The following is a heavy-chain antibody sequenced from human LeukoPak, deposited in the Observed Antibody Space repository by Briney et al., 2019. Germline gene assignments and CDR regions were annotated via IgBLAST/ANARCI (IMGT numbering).Heavy chain of an antibody. CDR1: GGSISSVDYY. CDR3: ARDTVPGDSFDI. J-gene: IGHJ3*02. V-gene: IGHV4-31*03. CDR2: INYRGSA. Sequence: PSETLSLTCTVSGGSISSVDYYWSWLRQYPGTGLEWIGYINYRGSAYYNPSHKSRVTISVDTSKNQFSLKLTSVTAADTAVYYCARDTVPGDSFDIWGQGTMVTVSS.